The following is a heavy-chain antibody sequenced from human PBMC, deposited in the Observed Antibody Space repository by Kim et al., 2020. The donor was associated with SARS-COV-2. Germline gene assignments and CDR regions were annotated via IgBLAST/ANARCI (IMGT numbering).Heavy chain of an antibody. CDR3: ARDRDYYDILTGYSHFDY. Sequence: ASVKVSCKASGYTFTSYGISWVRQAPGQGLEWMGWISAYNGNTNYAQKLQGRVTMTTDTSTSTAYMELRSLRSDDTAVYYCARDRDYYDILTGYSHFDYWGQGTLVTVSS. CDR2: ISAYNGNT. V-gene: IGHV1-18*01. D-gene: IGHD3-9*01. CDR1: GYTFTSYG. J-gene: IGHJ4*02.